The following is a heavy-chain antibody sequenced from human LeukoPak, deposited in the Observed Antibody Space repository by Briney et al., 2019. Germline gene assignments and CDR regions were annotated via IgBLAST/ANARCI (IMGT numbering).Heavy chain of an antibody. CDR2: INHSRST. CDR3: ARRRNSWSHYYYYYYMDV. CDR1: GGSFSGYY. V-gene: IGHV4-34*01. J-gene: IGHJ6*03. D-gene: IGHD6-13*01. Sequence: PSETLSLTCAVYGGSFSGYYWSWIRQPPGKGLEWIGEINHSRSTNYNPSLKSRVTISVDTSKNQFSLKLSSVTAADTAVYYCARRRNSWSHYYYYYYMDVWGKGTTVTVSS.